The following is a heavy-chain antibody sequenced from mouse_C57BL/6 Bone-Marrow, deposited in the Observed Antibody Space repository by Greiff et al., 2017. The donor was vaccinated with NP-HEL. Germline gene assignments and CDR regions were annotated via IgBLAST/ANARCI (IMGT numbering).Heavy chain of an antibody. CDR3: TTERMDGYDRDY. CDR1: GFNIKDDY. CDR2: IDPENGDT. D-gene: IGHD2-2*01. Sequence: VQLQQSGAELVRPGASVKLSCTASGFNIKDDYMHWVKQRPEQGLEWIGWIDPENGDTEYASQFQGKATITADTSSNTAYLQLSSLTSEDTAVYYCTTERMDGYDRDYWGQGTTLTVSS. V-gene: IGHV14-4*01. J-gene: IGHJ2*01.